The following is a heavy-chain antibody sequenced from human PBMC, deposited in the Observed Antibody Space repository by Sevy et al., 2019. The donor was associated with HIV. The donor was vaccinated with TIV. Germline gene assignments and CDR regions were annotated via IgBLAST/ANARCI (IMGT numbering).Heavy chain of an antibody. Sequence: GGSLRLSCAASGFTFDDYAMHWVRQAPGKGLEWVSLISWDGGSTYYADSVKGRFTISRDNSKNSLYLQMNSLRAEDTALYYCAKDKGPYGSGSHAFDIWGQGTMVTVSS. CDR1: GFTFDDYA. CDR2: ISWDGGST. CDR3: AKDKGPYGSGSHAFDI. J-gene: IGHJ3*02. D-gene: IGHD3-10*01. V-gene: IGHV3-43D*04.